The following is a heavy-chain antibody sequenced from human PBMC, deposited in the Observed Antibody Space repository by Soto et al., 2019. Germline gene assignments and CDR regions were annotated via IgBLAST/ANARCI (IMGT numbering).Heavy chain of an antibody. CDR1: GFTFSSYG. Sequence: QVQLVESGGGVVQPGRSLRLSCAASGFTFSSYGMHWVRQAPGKGLEWVAVIWYDGSNKYYADSVKGRFTISRDNSKNTLYLQMNSLRAEDTAVYYCARAYCGGDCYSHYYYGMDVWGQGTTVTVSS. CDR2: IWYDGSNK. CDR3: ARAYCGGDCYSHYYYGMDV. V-gene: IGHV3-33*01. D-gene: IGHD2-21*02. J-gene: IGHJ6*02.